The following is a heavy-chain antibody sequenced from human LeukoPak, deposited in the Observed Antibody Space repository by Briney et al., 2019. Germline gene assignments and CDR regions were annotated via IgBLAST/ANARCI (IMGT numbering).Heavy chain of an antibody. CDR3: ARDKDVYFDY. Sequence: GGSLRLSCVGTGFTFCTYRMNWVRQAPGKGLEWVSSISSSSSYIYYADSVKGRITISRDNAKNSLYLQMNSLRVEDTAVYYCARDKDVYFDYWGQGTLVTVSS. V-gene: IGHV3-21*01. J-gene: IGHJ4*02. CDR2: ISSSSSYI. CDR1: GFTFCTYR.